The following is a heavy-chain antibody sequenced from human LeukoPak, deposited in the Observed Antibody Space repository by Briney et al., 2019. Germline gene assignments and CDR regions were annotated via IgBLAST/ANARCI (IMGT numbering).Heavy chain of an antibody. V-gene: IGHV1-2*02. CDR2: INPNNGAT. CDR3: ARYNWNDVVSALDS. D-gene: IGHD1-1*01. J-gene: IGHJ4*02. Sequence: ASVRVSCTASGYTFSGYNIHWVRQAPGQGLEWMGWINPNNGATHYAQKFQGGVTMTRDPSITTFYMEVSSLTSDDTACYYCARYNWNDVVSALDSWGQGTLVTVSS. CDR1: GYTFSGYN.